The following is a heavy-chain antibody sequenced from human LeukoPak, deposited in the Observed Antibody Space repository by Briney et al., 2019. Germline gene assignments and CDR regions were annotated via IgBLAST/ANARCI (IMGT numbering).Heavy chain of an antibody. D-gene: IGHD3-3*01. V-gene: IGHV4-34*01. J-gene: IGHJ4*02. Sequence: SETLSLTCAVYGGSFSGYYWSWIRQPPGKGLEWIGEINHSGSTNYNPSLKSRVTISVDTSKNQFSLKLSSVTAADTAVYYCARDLYDFWSGYFLDYWGQGTLVTVSS. CDR2: INHSGST. CDR3: ARDLYDFWSGYFLDY. CDR1: GGSFSGYY.